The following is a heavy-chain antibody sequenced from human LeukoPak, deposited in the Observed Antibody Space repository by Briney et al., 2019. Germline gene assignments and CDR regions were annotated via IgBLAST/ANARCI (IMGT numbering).Heavy chain of an antibody. Sequence: PSETLSLTCAVYGGSFSGYYWSWIRQPPGKGLEWIGEINHSRSTNYNPSLKSRVTISVDTSKNQFSLKLSSVTAADTAVYYCARRRPIYYYGSGSYYTPGAFDIWGQGTMVTVSS. V-gene: IGHV4-34*01. D-gene: IGHD3-10*01. CDR2: INHSRST. CDR3: ARRRPIYYYGSGSYYTPGAFDI. CDR1: GGSFSGYY. J-gene: IGHJ3*02.